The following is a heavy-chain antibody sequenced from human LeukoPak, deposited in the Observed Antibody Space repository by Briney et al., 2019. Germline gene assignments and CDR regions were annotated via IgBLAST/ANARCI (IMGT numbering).Heavy chain of an antibody. CDR3: ATLVEGWEPRHDF. J-gene: IGHJ4*02. CDR1: GFTFSTSG. CDR2: IDGSGGIT. D-gene: IGHD1-26*01. V-gene: IGHV3-23*01. Sequence: PGGSLRLSCAASGFTFSTSGMSWVRQAPGKGLEWVSTIDGSGGITYYADSVRGRFTISRGNSENTLYLQMDSLKAEDTAFYYCATLVEGWEPRHDFWGQGTLVTVSS.